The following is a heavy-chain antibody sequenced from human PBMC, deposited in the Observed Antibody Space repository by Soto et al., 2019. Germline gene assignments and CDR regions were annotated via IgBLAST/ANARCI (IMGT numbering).Heavy chain of an antibody. J-gene: IGHJ4*02. Sequence: WSRKHPGKGLEWIGEISQSGNTNYSPSLKSRVSISIDTSMKQFSLNLASVSAADTAVYYCARAPNVSGSSKTRPAFRGQGTLVTSPQ. CDR2: ISQSGNT. CDR3: ARAPNVSGSSKTRPAF. V-gene: IGHV4-34*01. D-gene: IGHD6-6*01.